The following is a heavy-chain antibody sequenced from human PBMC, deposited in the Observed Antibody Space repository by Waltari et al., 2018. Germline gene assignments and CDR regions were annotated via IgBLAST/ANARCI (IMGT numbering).Heavy chain of an antibody. J-gene: IGHJ4*02. Sequence: EVQLVESGGGLIQPGGSLRLSCAASGFTVSSNYMSWVRQAPGRGLEWDSGIYSGGRIYYADSVKGRFTISRDNSKNTLYLQMNSLRAEDTAVYYCAREVATMGFDYWGQGTLVTVSS. D-gene: IGHD5-12*01. CDR1: GFTVSSNY. CDR2: IYSGGRI. V-gene: IGHV3-53*01. CDR3: AREVATMGFDY.